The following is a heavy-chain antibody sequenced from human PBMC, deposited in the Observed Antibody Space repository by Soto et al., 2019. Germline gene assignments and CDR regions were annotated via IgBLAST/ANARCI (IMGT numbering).Heavy chain of an antibody. Sequence: QVQLVQSGAEVKKPGASVKVSCKASGYSFKTYGVGWVRQAPGQGLEWLGWINPSNGNTYYAQKVQGRVTVTTDTSTSTVYMELRSLISDDTAVYYCARDPRGEGWLPRDPFDYWGQGTQVTV. CDR2: INPSNGNT. D-gene: IGHD5-12*01. V-gene: IGHV1-18*01. CDR3: ARDPRGEGWLPRDPFDY. CDR1: GYSFKTYG. J-gene: IGHJ4*02.